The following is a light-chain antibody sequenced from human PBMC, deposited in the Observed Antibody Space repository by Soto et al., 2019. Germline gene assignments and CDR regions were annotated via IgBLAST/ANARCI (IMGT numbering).Light chain of an antibody. CDR2: DAS. CDR3: QQYGSSPT. V-gene: IGKV3-20*01. J-gene: IGKJ4*01. CDR1: QSVSSSY. Sequence: EIVLTQSPGTLSLSPGERATLSCRASQSVSSSYLAWDQQKPGQAPRLLIYDASSRATGNPDRFSGSGSGRDLTLTISRLEPEDFAVYYCQQYGSSPTFGGGTKVEIK.